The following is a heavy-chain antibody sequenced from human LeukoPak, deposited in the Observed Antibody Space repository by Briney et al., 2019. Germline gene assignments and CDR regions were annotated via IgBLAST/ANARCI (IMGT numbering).Heavy chain of an antibody. Sequence: PSQTLSLTCTVSGGSISSGDYYWNWIRQHPGKGLEWIGYIYYSGSTNYNPSLKSRVTISVDTSKNQFSLKLSSVTAADTAVYYCARTGIFGVSRWKWFDPWGQGTLVTVSS. V-gene: IGHV4-30-4*08. J-gene: IGHJ5*02. D-gene: IGHD3-3*01. CDR1: GGSISSGDYY. CDR3: ARTGIFGVSRWKWFDP. CDR2: IYYSGST.